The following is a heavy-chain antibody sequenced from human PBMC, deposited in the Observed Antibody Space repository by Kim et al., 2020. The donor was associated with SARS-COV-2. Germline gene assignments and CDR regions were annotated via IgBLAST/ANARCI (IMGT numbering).Heavy chain of an antibody. CDR2: INHSGAT. CDR3: ARGWAGVVPSPILGIGPHYDYYAMDV. Sequence: SETLSLTCAVYVGSLSGYHWTWVRRRPGKGLEWSGEINHSGATNYNPSLSSQVAISIDTSKNELSLKLNSVTAADTSVYVCARGWAGVVPSPILGIGPHYDYYAMDVWGRGTTVTVSS. V-gene: IGHV4-34*01. J-gene: IGHJ6*02. CDR1: VGSLSGYH. D-gene: IGHD7-27*01.